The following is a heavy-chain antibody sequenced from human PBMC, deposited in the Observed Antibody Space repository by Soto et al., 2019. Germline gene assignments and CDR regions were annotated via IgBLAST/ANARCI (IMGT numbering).Heavy chain of an antibody. D-gene: IGHD1-1*01. V-gene: IGHV3-30*18. CDR3: AKDYWNGDYFDY. J-gene: IGHJ4*02. CDR1: GFTFSSYG. Sequence: QVQLVESGGGVVQPGRSLRLSCAASGFTFSSYGMHWVRQAPGKGLEWVAVISYDGSNKYYADSVKGRFTISRDNSKNTLYLQMNSLRAEDTAVYYCAKDYWNGDYFDYWGQGALVTVSS. CDR2: ISYDGSNK.